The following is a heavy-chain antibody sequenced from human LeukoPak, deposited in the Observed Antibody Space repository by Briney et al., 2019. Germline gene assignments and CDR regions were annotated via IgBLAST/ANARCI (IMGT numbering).Heavy chain of an antibody. CDR3: AKGCSGGSCYSF. CDR2: ISSSGSTV. Sequence: PGGSLRLSCAASGFTFSSYEMNWVRQAPGKGLEWVSYISSSGSTVYYADSVKGRFTISRDNSKNTLYLQMNSLRAEDTAVYYCAKGCSGGSCYSFWGQGTLVTVSS. V-gene: IGHV3-48*03. CDR1: GFTFSSYE. D-gene: IGHD2-15*01. J-gene: IGHJ4*02.